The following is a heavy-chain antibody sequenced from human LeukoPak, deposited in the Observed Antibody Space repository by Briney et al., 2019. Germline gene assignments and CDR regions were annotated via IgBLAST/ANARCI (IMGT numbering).Heavy chain of an antibody. CDR3: AREGLNMVRGVIPKEAWGWFDP. CDR1: CGSISSSSYY. D-gene: IGHD3-10*01. Sequence: SETLSLTCTVSCGSISSSSYYWGWIRQPPGKGLEWIGSIYYSGSTYYNPSLKSRVTISVDTSKNQFSLKLSSVTAADTAVYYCAREGLNMVRGVIPKEAWGWFDPWGQGTLVTVSS. V-gene: IGHV4-39*07. CDR2: IYYSGST. J-gene: IGHJ5*02.